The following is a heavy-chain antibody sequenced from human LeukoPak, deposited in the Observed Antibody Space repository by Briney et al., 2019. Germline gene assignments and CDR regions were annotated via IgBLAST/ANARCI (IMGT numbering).Heavy chain of an antibody. CDR2: ISGSGGST. CDR3: AKTNYYDNPRAEYFQH. V-gene: IGHV3-23*01. D-gene: IGHD3-22*01. CDR1: GFTCSSYA. Sequence: PGGSLRLSCAASGFTCSSYAMSWVRQVPGKGLEWVSAISGSGGSTYYADSVKGRFTISRDNSKNTLYLQMNSLRAEDTAVYYCAKTNYYDNPRAEYFQHWGQGTLVTVSS. J-gene: IGHJ1*01.